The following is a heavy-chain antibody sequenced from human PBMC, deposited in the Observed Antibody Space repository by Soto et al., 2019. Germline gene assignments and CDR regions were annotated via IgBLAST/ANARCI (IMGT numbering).Heavy chain of an antibody. CDR1: GFTFSSYS. V-gene: IGHV3-21*01. D-gene: IGHD1-7*01. CDR2: ISSSSSYI. J-gene: IGHJ6*03. Sequence: PGGSLRLSCAASGFTFSSYSMNWVRQAPGKGLEWVSSISSSSSYIYYADSVKGRFTISRDNAKNSLYLQMNSLRAEDTAVYYCARDLSGPTETYWNLNYMDVWGKGTTVTVSS. CDR3: ARDLSGPTETYWNLNYMDV.